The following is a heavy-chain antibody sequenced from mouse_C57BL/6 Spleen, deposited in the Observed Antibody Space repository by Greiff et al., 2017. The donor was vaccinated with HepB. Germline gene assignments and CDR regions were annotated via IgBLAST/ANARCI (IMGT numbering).Heavy chain of an antibody. CDR3: ARWGLYYDYAAWFAY. CDR2: ISSGSSTI. J-gene: IGHJ3*01. Sequence: EVKLMESGGGLVKPGGSLKLSCAASGFTFSDYGMHWVRQAPEKGLEWVAYISSGSSTIYYADTVKGRFTISRDNAKNTLFLQMTSLRSEDTAMYYCARWGLYYDYAAWFAYWGQGTLVTVSA. V-gene: IGHV5-17*01. D-gene: IGHD2-4*01. CDR1: GFTFSDYG.